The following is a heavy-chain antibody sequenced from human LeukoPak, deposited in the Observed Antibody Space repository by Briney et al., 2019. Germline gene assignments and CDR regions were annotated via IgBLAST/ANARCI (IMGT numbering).Heavy chain of an antibody. V-gene: IGHV3-23*01. CDR3: AKWGSGSYYKGSFDY. Sequence: PGGSLRLSCAASGFTFSSYAMSWVRQAPGKGLEWVSTISGSGESTYYADSVKGRFTISRDNSKNTLYLQTNSLRAEDTAVYYCAKWGSGSYYKGSFDYWGQGTLVTVSS. CDR2: ISGSGEST. J-gene: IGHJ4*02. D-gene: IGHD3-10*01. CDR1: GFTFSSYA.